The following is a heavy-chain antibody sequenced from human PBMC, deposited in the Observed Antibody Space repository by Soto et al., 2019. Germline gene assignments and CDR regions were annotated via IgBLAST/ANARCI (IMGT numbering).Heavy chain of an antibody. Sequence: QVHLQQWGAGLLKPSETLSLTCGVYGGSLRGSYWSWIRQPPGKALEWLGKVTHSGSTTFNPSLKSRVSGAVDTSDNQSSLKLTSATAADTAVYYGARGHIPVQGPVPDYLDSWGQGTLGTVSS. J-gene: IGHJ4*02. CDR3: ARGHIPVQGPVPDYLDS. CDR1: GGSLRGSY. D-gene: IGHD3-10*01. V-gene: IGHV4-34*02. CDR2: VTHSGST.